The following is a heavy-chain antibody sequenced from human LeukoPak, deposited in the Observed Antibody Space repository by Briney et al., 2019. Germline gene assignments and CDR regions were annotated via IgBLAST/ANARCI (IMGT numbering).Heavy chain of an antibody. V-gene: IGHV3-30*18. Sequence: GGSLRLSCAASEFTLSSYGMHWVRQAPGKGLEWVAVISYDGSNKYYADSVKGRFTISRDNSKNTLYLQMNSLRAEDTAVYYCAKELGRAADGTGYWGQGTLVTVSS. CDR2: ISYDGSNK. CDR1: EFTLSSYG. CDR3: AKELGRAADGTGY. J-gene: IGHJ4*02. D-gene: IGHD6-13*01.